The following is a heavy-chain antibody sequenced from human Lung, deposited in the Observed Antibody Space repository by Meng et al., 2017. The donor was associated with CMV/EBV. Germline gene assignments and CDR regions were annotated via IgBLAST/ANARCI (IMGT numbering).Heavy chain of an antibody. V-gene: IGHV2-5*01. CDR3: SHTLGRFTIYGVVISYDN. Sequence: SGPXLVXPTQTLTLTCTFSGLSLSTRGVGVGWIRQPPGKALEWLALIYWNDDKRYSPSLKSRLTITKDTSKNQVVLTMTNLDPVETATYYCSHTLGRFTIYGVVISYDNWXQGTXVTVSS. CDR2: IYWNDDK. CDR1: GLSLSTRGVG. J-gene: IGHJ4*02. D-gene: IGHD3-3*01.